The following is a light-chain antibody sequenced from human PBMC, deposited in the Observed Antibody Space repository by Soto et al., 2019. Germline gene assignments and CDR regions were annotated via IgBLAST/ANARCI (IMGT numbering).Light chain of an antibody. J-gene: IGLJ1*01. CDR1: SSDVGGFNY. Sequence: QSALTQPPSVSGSPGQSVTISCTGTSSDVGGFNYVSWYQHHPGKAPKLMIYDVSKRPSGVPDRFSGSKSGNTASLTISGLQAEDEADYYCCSYAGGYTHYVFATGTKGTVL. CDR2: DVS. CDR3: CSYAGGYTHYV. V-gene: IGLV2-11*01.